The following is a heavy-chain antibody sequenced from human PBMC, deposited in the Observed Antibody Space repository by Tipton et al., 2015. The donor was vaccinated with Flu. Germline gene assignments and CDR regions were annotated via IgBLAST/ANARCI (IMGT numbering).Heavy chain of an antibody. CDR2: IRDRAGNTYAT. CDR3: TRRRYGETGAAFGH. CDR1: GFAFSDFS. D-gene: IGHD4-17*01. V-gene: IGHV3-73*01. Sequence: SLRLSCAASGFAFSDFSMNWVRQASGKGLEWVGRIRDRAGNTYATAYAASVNGRFTISRDDSKNTAYLQMNSLKTEDTAVYYCTRRRYGETGAAFGHWGQGTLVTASS. J-gene: IGHJ5*02.